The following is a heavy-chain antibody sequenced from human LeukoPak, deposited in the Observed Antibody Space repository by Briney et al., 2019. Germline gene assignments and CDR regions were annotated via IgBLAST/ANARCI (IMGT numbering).Heavy chain of an antibody. CDR3: ARDYITMVRGAETVAY. D-gene: IGHD3-10*01. V-gene: IGHV1-2*06. CDR2: INPNSGGT. CDR1: GYTFTGYY. J-gene: IGHJ4*02. Sequence: ASVKVSCKAPGYTFTGYYMHWVRQAPGQGLEWMGRINPNSGGTNYAQKFQGRVTMTRDTSISTAYMELSRLRSDDTAVYYCARDYITMVRGAETVAYWGQGTLVTVSS.